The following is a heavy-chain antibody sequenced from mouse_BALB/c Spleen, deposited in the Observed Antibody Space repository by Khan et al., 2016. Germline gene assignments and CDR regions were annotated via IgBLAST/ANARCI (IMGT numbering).Heavy chain of an antibody. CDR2: MNTETGEQ. Sequence: QIQLVQSGPELKKPGETVKISCKASGYTFTDYSMHWVKQAPGEGLKWMGWMNTETGEQTYADDFKGRFAFSLEASARNAYLQINNLKSEDTGTYFCARSKGWLLRSYWSQGTTLTVSS. CDR1: GYTFTDYS. D-gene: IGHD2-3*01. J-gene: IGHJ2*01. CDR3: ARSKGWLLRSY. V-gene: IGHV9-2-1*01.